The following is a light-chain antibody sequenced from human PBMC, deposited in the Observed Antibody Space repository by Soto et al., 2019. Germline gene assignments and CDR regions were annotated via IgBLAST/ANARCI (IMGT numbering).Light chain of an antibody. CDR1: QSVSSY. V-gene: IGKV3-11*01. CDR3: QQRSRWPRT. Sequence: EIVLTQSPATLSLSPGERATLSCRASQSVSSYLAWYQQKPGQAPRLLIYGASNRATGIPARFSGSGSGTDFTLTISSLEPEDFAVYYCQQRSRWPRTFGQGTKVEI. CDR2: GAS. J-gene: IGKJ1*01.